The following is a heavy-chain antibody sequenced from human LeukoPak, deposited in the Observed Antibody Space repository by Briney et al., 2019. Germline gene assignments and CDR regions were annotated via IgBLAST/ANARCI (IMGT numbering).Heavy chain of an antibody. D-gene: IGHD3-22*01. CDR2: TRNKDNSYTT. CDR3: ARGFYFDTSGLDH. CDR1: GFSFSDHY. V-gene: IGHV3-72*01. J-gene: IGHJ4*02. Sequence: GGSLRLSCAASGFSFSDHYMDWVRQAPGKGLEWVGRTRNKDNSYTTEYAASVKGRFTISRDVSKNSLYLQMNSLKIKDTAVYYCARGFYFDTSGLDHWGQGTLVTVSS.